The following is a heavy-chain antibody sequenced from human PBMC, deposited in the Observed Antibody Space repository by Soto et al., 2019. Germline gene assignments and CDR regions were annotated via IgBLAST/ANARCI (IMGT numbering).Heavy chain of an antibody. CDR1: GGSIGSGGYY. J-gene: IGHJ4*02. V-gene: IGHV4-31*03. CDR3: ARGSVVAATLFDY. Sequence: QVQLQESGPGLVKPSQTLSLTCTVSGGSIGSGGYYWSWIRQHPGKGLERIGYIYYSGSTYYNPYLKSRVTISVDTSKNQFSLKLSSVTAADTAVYYCARGSVVAATLFDYWGQGTLVTVSS. D-gene: IGHD2-15*01. CDR2: IYYSGST.